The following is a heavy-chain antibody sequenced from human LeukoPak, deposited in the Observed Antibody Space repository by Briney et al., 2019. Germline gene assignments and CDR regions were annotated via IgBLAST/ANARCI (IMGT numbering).Heavy chain of an antibody. D-gene: IGHD3-3*01. CDR3: ARTPYDFWSGYWRTQFDY. J-gene: IGHJ4*02. Sequence: PSETLSLTCTVSGGSISSSSYYWGWIRQPPGKGLEWIGSIYYSGSTYYNPSLKSRVTIPVDTSKNQFSLKLSSVTAADTAVYYCARTPYDFWSGYWRTQFDYWGQGTLVTVSS. CDR1: GGSISSSSYY. V-gene: IGHV4-39*01. CDR2: IYYSGST.